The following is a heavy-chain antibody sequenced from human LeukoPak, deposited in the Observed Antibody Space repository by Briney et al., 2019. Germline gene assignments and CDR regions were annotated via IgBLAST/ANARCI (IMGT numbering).Heavy chain of an antibody. CDR1: GFTFSSYA. CDR3: ANVGHGDYPFDP. D-gene: IGHD4-17*01. Sequence: GGSLRLSCAASGFTFSSYAMSWVRQAPGKGLEWVSAISGSGGSTYCADSVKGRFTISRDNSKNTLYLQMNSLRAEDTAVYYCANVGHGDYPFDPWGQGTLVTVSS. J-gene: IGHJ5*02. CDR2: ISGSGGST. V-gene: IGHV3-23*01.